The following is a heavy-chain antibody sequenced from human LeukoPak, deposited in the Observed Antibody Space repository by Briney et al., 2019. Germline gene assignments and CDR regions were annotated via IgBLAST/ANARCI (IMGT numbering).Heavy chain of an antibody. D-gene: IGHD1-26*01. CDR2: INPSGGST. Sequence: ASVKVSCKASGYTFTSYYMHWVRQAPGQGLEWMGIINPSGGSTSYAQKFQGRVTMTRDTSTSTVHMELSSLRSEDTVVYYCASSTRDVGYWYFDLWGRGTLVTVSS. CDR1: GYTFTSYY. J-gene: IGHJ2*01. CDR3: ASSTRDVGYWYFDL. V-gene: IGHV1-46*01.